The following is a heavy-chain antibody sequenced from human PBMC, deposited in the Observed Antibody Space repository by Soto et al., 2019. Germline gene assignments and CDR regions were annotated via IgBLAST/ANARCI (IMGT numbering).Heavy chain of an antibody. V-gene: IGHV4-34*01. Sequence: SETLSLTCAVYGGSFSGYYWSWIRQPPGKGLEWIGEINHSGSTNYNPSLKSRVTISVDTSKNQFSLKLNSVTAADTAVYYCARAGIAVAGSPTRWFDPWGQGTLVT. CDR2: INHSGST. J-gene: IGHJ5*02. CDR1: GGSFSGYY. D-gene: IGHD6-19*01. CDR3: ARAGIAVAGSPTRWFDP.